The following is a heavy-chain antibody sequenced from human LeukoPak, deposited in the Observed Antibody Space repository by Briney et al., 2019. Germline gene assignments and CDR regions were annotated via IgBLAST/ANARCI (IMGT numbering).Heavy chain of an antibody. D-gene: IGHD6-13*01. J-gene: IGHJ6*03. CDR3: ARDWRSSSWYRDYNYYYMDV. Sequence: ASVKVSCKASGGTFSSYAISWVRQAPGQGLEWMGGIIPIFGTANYAQKFQGRVTITADESTSTAYMELSSLRSEDTAVYYCARDWRSSSWYRDYNYYYMDVWGKGTTVTVSS. V-gene: IGHV1-69*13. CDR1: GGTFSSYA. CDR2: IIPIFGTA.